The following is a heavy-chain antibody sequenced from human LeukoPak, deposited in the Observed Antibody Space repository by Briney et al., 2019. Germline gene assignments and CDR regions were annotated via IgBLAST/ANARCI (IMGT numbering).Heavy chain of an antibody. CDR2: ISYDGSNK. V-gene: IGHV3-30*04. D-gene: IGHD2-2*02. CDR1: GFTFSSYA. J-gene: IGHJ3*02. CDR3: ARDRRGYCSSTSCFTDAFDI. Sequence: GGSLRLSCAASGFTFSSYAMHWVRQAPGKGLEWVAVISYDGSNKYYADSVKGRFTISRDNSKNTLYLQMNSPRAEDTAVYYCARDRRGYCSSTSCFTDAFDIWGQGTMVTVSS.